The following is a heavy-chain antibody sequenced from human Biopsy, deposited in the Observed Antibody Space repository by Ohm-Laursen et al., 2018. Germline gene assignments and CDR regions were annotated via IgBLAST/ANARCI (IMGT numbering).Heavy chain of an antibody. CDR2: ISGFTANT. CDR1: GYTFTTYG. D-gene: IGHD6-13*01. CDR3: ARSLSAIRVYAFDI. Sequence: ASVTVSCNASGYTFTTYGITWVRQAPGQGLEWMGWISGFTANTNYAQKFQGRVTMTADTSTSTAYMELRSLRSDDPAVYFCARSLSAIRVYAFDIGGQGTMVTVSS. J-gene: IGHJ3*02. V-gene: IGHV1-18*01.